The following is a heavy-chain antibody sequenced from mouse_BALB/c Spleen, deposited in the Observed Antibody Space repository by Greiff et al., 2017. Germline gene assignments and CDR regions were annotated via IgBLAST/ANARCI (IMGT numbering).Heavy chain of an antibody. CDR1: GDSITSGY. D-gene: IGHD1-1*01. Sequence: EVQLQQSGPSLVKPSQTLSLTCSVTGDSITSGYWNWIRKFPGNKLEYMGYISYSCSTYYNPSLKSRISITRDTSKNQYYLQLNSVTTEDTATYYCARRITTVVEGYFDVWGAGTTVTVSS. J-gene: IGHJ1*01. CDR3: ARRITTVVEGYFDV. CDR2: ISYSCST. V-gene: IGHV3-8*02.